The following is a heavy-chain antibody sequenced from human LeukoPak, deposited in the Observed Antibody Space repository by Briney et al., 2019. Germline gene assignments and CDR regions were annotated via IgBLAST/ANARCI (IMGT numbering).Heavy chain of an antibody. D-gene: IGHD3-10*01. Sequence: GGSLRLSCAASGVTFSNAWMSWVRQAPGEGLEWVGRIISKTDGGTTDYAAPVKGRFSISRDESKNTLYLQMNSLRTEDTAVYYCTTIFTYYGSGSYDYRGQGTLVTVFS. CDR1: GVTFSNAW. CDR2: IISKTDGGTT. V-gene: IGHV3-15*01. J-gene: IGHJ4*02. CDR3: TTIFTYYGSGSYDY.